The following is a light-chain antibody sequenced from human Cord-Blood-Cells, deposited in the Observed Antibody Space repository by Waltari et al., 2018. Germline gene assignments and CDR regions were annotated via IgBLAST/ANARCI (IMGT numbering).Light chain of an antibody. CDR2: DAS. V-gene: IGLV2-11*01. J-gene: IGLJ1*01. CDR1: SSDDGRYDY. CDR3: CSYAGSYSRYV. Sequence: SALTHPRSVSGSPGQSVTLSCTGTSSDDGRYDYVSWYQQHPGKAPKLMIYDASNRPSGFPVRFSGSKSGNTASLTISVLQAEDEADYYCCSYAGSYSRYVFGAGTKVTVL.